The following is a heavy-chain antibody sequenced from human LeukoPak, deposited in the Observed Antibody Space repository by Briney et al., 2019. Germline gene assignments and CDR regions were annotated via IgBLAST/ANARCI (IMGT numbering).Heavy chain of an antibody. J-gene: IGHJ4*02. Sequence: ASVKVSCKASGGTFSSYAISWVRQAPGQGLEWMGGIIPIFGTANYAQKFQGRVTITADKSTSTAYMELSSLRSEDTAVYYCAGNYYGSGSYYSEDRYWGQGTLVTVSS. CDR2: IIPIFGTA. CDR3: AGNYYGSGSYYSEDRY. CDR1: GGTFSSYA. V-gene: IGHV1-69*06. D-gene: IGHD3-10*01.